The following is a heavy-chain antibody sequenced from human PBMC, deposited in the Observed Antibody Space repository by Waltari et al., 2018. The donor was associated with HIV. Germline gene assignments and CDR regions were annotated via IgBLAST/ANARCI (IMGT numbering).Heavy chain of an antibody. CDR3: TTLADTTMGRDWYFDL. D-gene: IGHD3-10*01. J-gene: IGHJ2*01. V-gene: IGHV3-21*06. CDR1: GFGFRDYT. CDR2: VSQKGDYV. Sequence: VYLVESGGGLVKPGGSLKLSCEGAGFGFRDYTMNWVRQAPGKGLEGVSSVSQKGDYVYYTDAMKGRLSITRDNSKNLMFLEMTRLRPEDSATYLCTTLADTTMGRDWYFDLWGRGVWVIVST.